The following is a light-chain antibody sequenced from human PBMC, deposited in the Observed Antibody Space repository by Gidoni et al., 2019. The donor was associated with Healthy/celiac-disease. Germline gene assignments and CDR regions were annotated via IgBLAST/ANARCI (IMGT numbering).Light chain of an antibody. CDR3: QQSYSTPPEFT. V-gene: IGKV1-39*01. J-gene: IGKJ4*01. CDR2: AAS. Sequence: DIQMTQSPSSLSASVGDRVTITCRASQSNSSYLNWYQQKPGKAPKLLIYAASSLQSGVPSRFSGSGSGTDFTLTISSLQPEDFATYYCQQSYSTPPEFTFGGGTKVEIK. CDR1: QSNSSY.